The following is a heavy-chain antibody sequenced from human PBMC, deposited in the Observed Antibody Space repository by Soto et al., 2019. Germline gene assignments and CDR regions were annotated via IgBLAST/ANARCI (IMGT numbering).Heavy chain of an antibody. J-gene: IGHJ5*02. CDR1: GGSISSGGYY. D-gene: IGHD3-10*01. CDR3: AGVRGVTWFDP. CDR2: IYYSGST. V-gene: IGHV4-31*03. Sequence: QVQLQESGPGLVKPSQTLSLTCTVSGGSISSGGYYWSWIRQHPGKGLEWIGYIYYSGSTYYNPSLKSRVTXSXYPSKNQFTLKLSSVTAADTAVYYCAGVRGVTWFDPWGQGTLVTVSS.